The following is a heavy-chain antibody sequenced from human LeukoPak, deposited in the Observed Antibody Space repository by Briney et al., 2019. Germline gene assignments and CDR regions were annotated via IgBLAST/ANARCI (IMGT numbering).Heavy chain of an antibody. CDR1: GFTFDDYA. CDR2: ISWNSGSI. CDR3: ARGVGATISENFVY. J-gene: IGHJ4*02. Sequence: PGRSLTLSCAASGFTFDDYAMHWVRQAPGKGLAGVSGISWNSGSIGYADSVKGRFTISRDNAKNSLYPQTNSLRAEDTALNYLARGVGATISENFVYWGQGTLVTVSS. V-gene: IGHV3-9*01. D-gene: IGHD5-12*01.